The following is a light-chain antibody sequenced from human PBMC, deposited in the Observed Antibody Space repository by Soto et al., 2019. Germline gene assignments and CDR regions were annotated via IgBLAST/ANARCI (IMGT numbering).Light chain of an antibody. V-gene: IGLV3-16*01. CDR1: ALPKKY. CDR2: KDS. CDR3: LSADSSGTYRV. J-gene: IGLJ3*02. Sequence: SYELPQPPSVSVSLGQMARITCSGEALPKKYAYWYQQKPGQFPVLVIYKDSERPSGIPERFSGSSSGTIVTLTISGVQAEDEADYYCLSADSSGTYRVFGGGTQLTVL.